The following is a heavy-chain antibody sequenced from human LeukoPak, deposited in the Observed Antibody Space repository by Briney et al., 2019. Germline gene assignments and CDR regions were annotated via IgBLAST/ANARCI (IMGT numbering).Heavy chain of an antibody. CDR3: GRHRSGSGTYFIDY. Sequence: PGGSLRPSCVVSGFTFSSYSMIWVRQAPGKGLQWVANMKKDGSETKYVESVKGRFTISRDNAKNSLYLQMNSLRAEDTAVYYCGRHRSGSGTYFIDYWGQGTLVSVSS. CDR2: MKKDGSET. D-gene: IGHD3-10*01. V-gene: IGHV3-7*01. CDR1: GFTFSSYS. J-gene: IGHJ4*02.